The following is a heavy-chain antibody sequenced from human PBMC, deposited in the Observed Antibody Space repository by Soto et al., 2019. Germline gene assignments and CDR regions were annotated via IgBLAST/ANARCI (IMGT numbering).Heavy chain of an antibody. CDR3: AREAQLWLRDLDY. Sequence: QVQLQQWGAGLLKPSETLSLTCAVYGGSFSGYYWSWIRQPPGKGLEWIGEINHSGSTNYNPSLKRRVTISVDTSKNQFSLKLSSVTXADTAXXYCAREAQLWLRDLDYWGQGTLVTVSS. CDR1: GGSFSGYY. J-gene: IGHJ4*02. D-gene: IGHD5-18*01. V-gene: IGHV4-34*01. CDR2: INHSGST.